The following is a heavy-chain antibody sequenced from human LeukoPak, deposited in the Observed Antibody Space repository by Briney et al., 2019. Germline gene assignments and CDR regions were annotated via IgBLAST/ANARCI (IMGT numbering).Heavy chain of an antibody. V-gene: IGHV3-7*01. D-gene: IGHD3-3*01. CDR3: AREFAGGGYYGY. CDR2: IKQDGSEK. Sequence: GGSLRLSCAASGFTFSSYAMSWVRQAPGKGLEWVANIKQDGSEKYYVDSVKGRFTISRDNAKNSLYLQMNSLRAEDTAVYYCAREFAGGGYYGYWGQGTLVTVSS. J-gene: IGHJ4*02. CDR1: GFTFSSYA.